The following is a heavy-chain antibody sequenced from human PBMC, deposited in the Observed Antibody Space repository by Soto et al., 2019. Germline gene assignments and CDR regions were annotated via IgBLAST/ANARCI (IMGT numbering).Heavy chain of an antibody. D-gene: IGHD4-17*01. CDR2: ISWNSGNL. CDR3: AKGASTTVFAFNDY. CDR1: GFTFDDYA. J-gene: IGHJ4*02. V-gene: IGHV3-9*01. Sequence: EVQLVESGGGLVQPGSSLRLSCAASGFTFDDYAMHWVRQGPGKGLEWVSSISWNSGNLGYADAVKGRFTISRDNAKNSLYLQMTSLRGVDTALYYCAKGASTTVFAFNDYWGQGTLVTVSS.